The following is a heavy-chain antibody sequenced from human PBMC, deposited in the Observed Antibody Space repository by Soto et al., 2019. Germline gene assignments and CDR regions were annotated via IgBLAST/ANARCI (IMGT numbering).Heavy chain of an antibody. D-gene: IGHD1-1*01. J-gene: IGHJ5*01. V-gene: IGHV4-59*01. Sequence: SETLSLTCTVSGGSIGGYSWNWIRQSPGRGLEWIGDVLYSGNTNYNPSLGSRVTISVDPSKNQFSLKLTSVTAADTATYYCAKTRGVTGTAFNWFDSWGQGTQGT. CDR3: AKTRGVTGTAFNWFDS. CDR2: VLYSGNT. CDR1: GGSIGGYS.